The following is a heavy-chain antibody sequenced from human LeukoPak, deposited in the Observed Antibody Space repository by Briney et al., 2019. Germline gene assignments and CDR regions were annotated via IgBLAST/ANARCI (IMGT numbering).Heavy chain of an antibody. J-gene: IGHJ4*02. Sequence: GGSLRLSCAASGFTFSNYAMSWVRQAPGKGLEWVSTISASGGSTHYADSVKGRFTFSRDNSKNTLYLQMNSLRAEDTAVYYCAKRPYTSRGAFDYWGQGTLVTVSS. D-gene: IGHD4-11*01. CDR1: GFTFSNYA. CDR3: AKRPYTSRGAFDY. V-gene: IGHV3-23*01. CDR2: ISASGGST.